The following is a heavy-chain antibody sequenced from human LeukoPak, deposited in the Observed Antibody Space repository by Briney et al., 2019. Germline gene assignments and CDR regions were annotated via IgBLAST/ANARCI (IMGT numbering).Heavy chain of an antibody. D-gene: IGHD6-13*01. Sequence: GGSLRLSCAASGFTFSSYGMHWVRQAPGEGLEWVAFIRYDGSNKYYADSVKGRFTISRDNSKNTLYLQMNSLRAEDTAVYYCARGGPYSSSWYYFDYWGQGTLVTVSS. CDR3: ARGGPYSSSWYYFDY. CDR2: IRYDGSNK. J-gene: IGHJ4*02. CDR1: GFTFSSYG. V-gene: IGHV3-30*02.